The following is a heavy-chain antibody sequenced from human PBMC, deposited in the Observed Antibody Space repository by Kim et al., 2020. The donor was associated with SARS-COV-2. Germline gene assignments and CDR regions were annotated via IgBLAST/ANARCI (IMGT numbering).Heavy chain of an antibody. CDR3: ARGTLGGATHFDY. CDR2: IYNSGKT. D-gene: IGHD1-26*01. CDR1: GDSISSGASY. J-gene: IGHJ4*02. V-gene: IGHV4-31*03. Sequence: SETLSLTCSVSGDSISSGASYWSWIRQHPGEGLEWIGYIYNSGKTYYNPSLKSRVIISLDMSKNQFSLLVSSVTSADTALYYCARGTLGGATHFDYWGQG.